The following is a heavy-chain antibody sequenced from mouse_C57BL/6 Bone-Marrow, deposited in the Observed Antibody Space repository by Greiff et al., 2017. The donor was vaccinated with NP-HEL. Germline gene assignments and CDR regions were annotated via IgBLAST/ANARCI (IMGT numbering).Heavy chain of an antibody. D-gene: IGHD2-5*01. CDR3: ASYSNPHFDY. Sequence: VQLQQPGAELVKPGASVKMSCKASGYTFTSYWITWVQPRPGQGLEWIGDIYPGSGSTNYNEKFKSKATLTVDTSSSTAYMQLSSLTSEDSAVYYCASYSNPHFDYWGQGTTLTVSS. J-gene: IGHJ2*01. CDR2: IYPGSGST. V-gene: IGHV1-55*01. CDR1: GYTFTSYW.